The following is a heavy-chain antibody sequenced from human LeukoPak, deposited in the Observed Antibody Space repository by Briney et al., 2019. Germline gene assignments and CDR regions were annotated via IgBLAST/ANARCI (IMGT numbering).Heavy chain of an antibody. CDR3: ATDRGWRMFDY. D-gene: IGHD5-12*01. CDR2: FDPEDGET. J-gene: IGHJ4*02. CDR1: GYTFTSNY. Sequence: ASVKVSCKASGYTFTSNYMLWVRQAPGKGLEWMGGFDPEDGETIYAQKFQGRVTMTEDTSTDTAYMELSSLRSEDTAVYYCATDRGWRMFDYWGQGTLVTVSS. V-gene: IGHV1-24*01.